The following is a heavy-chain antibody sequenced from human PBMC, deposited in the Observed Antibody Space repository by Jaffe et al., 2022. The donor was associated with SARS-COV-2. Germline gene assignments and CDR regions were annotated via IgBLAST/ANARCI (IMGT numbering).Heavy chain of an antibody. CDR2: MSFDGSNK. V-gene: IGHV3-30*18. D-gene: IGHD5-18*01. Sequence: QGQLVESGGGVVQPGRSLRLSCAASGFTFSIYDMHWVRQAPGKGLEWVAIMSFDGSNKFYAESVKGRLTISRDNSKNTLYLQMNSLRAEDTAVYYCAKGGRNSYGIGASWGQGTLVTVSS. J-gene: IGHJ5*02. CDR3: AKGGRNSYGIGAS. CDR1: GFTFSIYD.